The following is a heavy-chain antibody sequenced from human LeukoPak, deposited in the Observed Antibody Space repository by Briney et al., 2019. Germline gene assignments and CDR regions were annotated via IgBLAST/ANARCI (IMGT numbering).Heavy chain of an antibody. V-gene: IGHV4-34*01. CDR2: INHSGST. Sequence: SETLSLTCAVYGGSFSGYYWSWIRQPPGKGLEWIGEINHSGSTNYNPSLKSRVTISVDTSKNQFSLKLSSVTAADTAVYHCARGYLDCSSTSCQYYFDYWGQGTLVTVSS. CDR3: ARGYLDCSSTSCQYYFDY. J-gene: IGHJ4*02. CDR1: GGSFSGYY. D-gene: IGHD2-2*01.